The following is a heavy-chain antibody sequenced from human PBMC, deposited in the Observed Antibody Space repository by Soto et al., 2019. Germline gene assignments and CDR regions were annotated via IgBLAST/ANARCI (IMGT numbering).Heavy chain of an antibody. CDR3: ARDRAPRFVSYSSSYGMDV. D-gene: IGHD3-16*01. CDR1: GFTFSSYA. Sequence: PGGSLRLSWAGSGFTFSSYAMHWVRQAPGKGLEWVAVISYDGSNKYYADSVKGRFTISRDNSKNTLYLQMNSLRAEDTAVYYCARDRAPRFVSYSSSYGMDVWGQGTTVTVSS. V-gene: IGHV3-30-3*01. CDR2: ISYDGSNK. J-gene: IGHJ6*02.